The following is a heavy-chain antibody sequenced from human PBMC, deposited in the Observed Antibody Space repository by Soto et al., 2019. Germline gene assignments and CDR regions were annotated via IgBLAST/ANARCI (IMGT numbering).Heavy chain of an antibody. CDR2: ISSSSSYI. J-gene: IGHJ3*02. V-gene: IGHV3-21*01. Sequence: EVQLVESGGGLVKPGGSLRLSCAASGFTFSSYSMNWVRQAPGKGLEWVSSISSSSSYIYYADSVKGRFTISRDNAKNSLYLQMSSLRAEDTAVYYCARSIAAAVFPPYAFDIWGQGTMVTVSS. D-gene: IGHD6-13*01. CDR1: GFTFSSYS. CDR3: ARSIAAAVFPPYAFDI.